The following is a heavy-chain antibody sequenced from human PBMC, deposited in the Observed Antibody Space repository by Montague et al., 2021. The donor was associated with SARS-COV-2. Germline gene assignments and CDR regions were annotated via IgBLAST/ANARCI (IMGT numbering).Heavy chain of an antibody. CDR1: GASINSTTYY. CDR3: ARRVTRGAFDV. V-gene: IGHV4-39*01. Sequence: SETLSLTCIVSGASINSTTYYWAWNRQLPGKELEWIATVNYRGASCSXPSIRSRVTISADTSRNQFNLKLTSVTAADMGLYYCARRVTRGAFDVWGQGTMVTVSS. J-gene: IGHJ3*01. D-gene: IGHD1-1*01. CDR2: VNYRGAS.